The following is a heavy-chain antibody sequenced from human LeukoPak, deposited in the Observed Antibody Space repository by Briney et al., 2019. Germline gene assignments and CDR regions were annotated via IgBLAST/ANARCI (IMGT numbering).Heavy chain of an antibody. D-gene: IGHD3/OR15-3a*01. V-gene: IGHV4-59*08. J-gene: IGHJ4*02. CDR2: IYYSGGT. Sequence: SETLSLTCTVSGGSISSYYWSWIRQPPGKGLEWIGYIYYSGGTNYNPSLKSRVTISVDPSRNQFSLKLSSVTAADTAVYYCARLILGWLDHFDSWGQGALVTVSS. CDR1: GGSISSYY. CDR3: ARLILGWLDHFDS.